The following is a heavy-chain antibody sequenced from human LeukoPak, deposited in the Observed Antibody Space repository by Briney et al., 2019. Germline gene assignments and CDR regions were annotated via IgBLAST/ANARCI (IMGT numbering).Heavy chain of an antibody. D-gene: IGHD6-19*01. CDR3: AKWLYVAGADY. Sequence: GGSLRLSCAASGFTFSSYGMHWVRQAPGKGLEWVAVISYDGSNEYYADSVKGRFTISRDNSKNTLYLQMNSLRAEDTAVYYCAKWLYVAGADYWGQGTLVTVSS. V-gene: IGHV3-30*18. CDR2: ISYDGSNE. CDR1: GFTFSSYG. J-gene: IGHJ4*02.